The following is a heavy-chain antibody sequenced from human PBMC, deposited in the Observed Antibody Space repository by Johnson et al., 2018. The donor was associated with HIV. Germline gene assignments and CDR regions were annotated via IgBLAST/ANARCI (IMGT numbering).Heavy chain of an antibody. D-gene: IGHD2-15*01. J-gene: IGHJ3*02. V-gene: IGHV3-7*04. CDR3: ARAGGDVVVVVTAFDI. CDR1: GFTFSSYW. CDR2: IKQDGSEK. Sequence: VQLLESGGGLVKPGGSLRLSCAASGFTFSSYWMSWVRQAPGKGLEWVANIKQDGSEKYYVDSVKGRFTISRDNAKNSVYLQMSSLRAEDTAVYYCARAGGDVVVVVTAFDIWGQGTMVTVSS.